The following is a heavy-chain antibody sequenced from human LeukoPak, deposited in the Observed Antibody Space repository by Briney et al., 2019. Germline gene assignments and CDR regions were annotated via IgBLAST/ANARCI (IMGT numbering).Heavy chain of an antibody. Sequence: GGSLRLSCAASGITFTTYATTWVRQAPRKGLEWVSSLSDSGDNTYYADSVKGRFTISRDNSKNTLYLQMNSLRAEDTAIYYCAKGRARDGYIYWGQGILVTVSS. CDR2: LSDSGDNT. J-gene: IGHJ4*02. CDR3: AKGRARDGYIY. D-gene: IGHD5-24*01. CDR1: GITFTTYA. V-gene: IGHV3-23*01.